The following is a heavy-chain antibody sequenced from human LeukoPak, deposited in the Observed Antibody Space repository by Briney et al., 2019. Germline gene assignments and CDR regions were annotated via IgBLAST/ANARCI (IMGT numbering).Heavy chain of an antibody. CDR2: ISSRSSYI. Sequence: PGGSLRLSCAASGFTFSIYNMNWVRQAPGKGLEWVSSISSRSSYIYYADSVKGRFTISRDNAENSLYLQMNSLRAEDTAVYYCARGTPSSSGWLYYGMDVWGQGTTVTVSS. J-gene: IGHJ6*02. D-gene: IGHD6-19*01. V-gene: IGHV3-21*01. CDR1: GFTFSIYN. CDR3: ARGTPSSSGWLYYGMDV.